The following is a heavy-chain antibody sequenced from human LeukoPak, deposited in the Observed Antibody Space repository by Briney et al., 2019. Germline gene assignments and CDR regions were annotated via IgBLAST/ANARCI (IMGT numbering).Heavy chain of an antibody. CDR2: IYYSEST. Sequence: SETLSLTCTVSGGSVSSNIYYWNWIRQPPGKGLEWIGYIYYSESTNYNPSLKSRVTISVDTSKNQFSLKLISLTAADTAVYYCAREDSSGYLGYWGQGTLVTVSS. D-gene: IGHD3-22*01. CDR3: AREDSSGYLGY. CDR1: GGSVSSNIYY. J-gene: IGHJ4*02. V-gene: IGHV4-61*01.